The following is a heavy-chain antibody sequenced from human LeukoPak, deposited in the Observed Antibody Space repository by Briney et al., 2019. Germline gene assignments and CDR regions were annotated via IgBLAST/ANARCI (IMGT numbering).Heavy chain of an antibody. Sequence: SETLSLTCTVSGGSISSGGYCWSWIRQHPGKGLEWIGYIYYSGSTYYNPSLKSRVTISVDTSKNQFSLKLSSVTAADTAVYYCARDRVYDILTGYSDMTDYWGQGTLVTVSS. CDR2: IYYSGST. CDR3: ARDRVYDILTGYSDMTDY. CDR1: GGSISSGGYC. J-gene: IGHJ4*02. D-gene: IGHD3-9*01. V-gene: IGHV4-31*03.